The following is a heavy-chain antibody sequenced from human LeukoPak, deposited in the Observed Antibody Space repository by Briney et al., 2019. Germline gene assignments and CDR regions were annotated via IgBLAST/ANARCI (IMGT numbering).Heavy chain of an antibody. Sequence: PSETLSLTCTVSGGSISSGSYYWGWIRQPPGKGLEWIGNVYYSGSTYYNPSLKSRVAISVDTSKDQFSLKLSSVTAADTAVYYCARRGDNYGYEVFDYWGQGTLVTVSS. CDR1: GGSISSGSYY. V-gene: IGHV4-39*01. D-gene: IGHD5-18*01. CDR3: ARRGDNYGYEVFDY. J-gene: IGHJ4*02. CDR2: VYYSGST.